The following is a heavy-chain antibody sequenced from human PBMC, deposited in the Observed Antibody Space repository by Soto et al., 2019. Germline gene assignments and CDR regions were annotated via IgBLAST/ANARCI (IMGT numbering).Heavy chain of an antibody. D-gene: IGHD6-19*01. J-gene: IGHJ4*02. Sequence: QSGGSLRLSCAASGFTVSSNYMSWVRQAPGKGLEWVSVIYSGGSTYYADSVKGRFTISRDNSKNTLYLQMNSLRAEDTAVYYCARAGWDSSGCLDYWGQGTLVTVSS. CDR1: GFTVSSNY. V-gene: IGHV3-53*01. CDR3: ARAGWDSSGCLDY. CDR2: IYSGGST.